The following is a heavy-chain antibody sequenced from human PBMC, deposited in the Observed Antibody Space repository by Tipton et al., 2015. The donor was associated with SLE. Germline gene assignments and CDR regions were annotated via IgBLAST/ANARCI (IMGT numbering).Heavy chain of an antibody. D-gene: IGHD3-16*02. Sequence: TLSLTCTVSGGSISSYYWSWIRQPPGKGLEWIGYIYYSGSTNYNPSLKSRVTMSVDMPNNQFSLKLTSVTAADTAVYYCARHDDDYGWGIYRPAAFDIWGRGTMVTVSS. J-gene: IGHJ3*02. V-gene: IGHV4-59*01. CDR3: ARHDDDYGWGIYRPAAFDI. CDR2: IYYSGST. CDR1: GGSISSYY.